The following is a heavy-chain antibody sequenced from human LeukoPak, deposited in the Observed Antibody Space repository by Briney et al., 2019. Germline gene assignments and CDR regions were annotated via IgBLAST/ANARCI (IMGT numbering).Heavy chain of an antibody. V-gene: IGHV3-23*01. CDR1: GFTFSSYA. D-gene: IGHD2-2*01. CDR3: AKDVIVVPAALFGYFDC. CDR2: ISGSGGST. Sequence: GGSLRLSCAASGFTFSSYAMSWVRQAPGKGLEWVSAISGSGGSTYYADSVKGRFTISRDNSKNTLYLQMNSLRAEDTAVYYCAKDVIVVPAALFGYFDCWGQGTLVTVSS. J-gene: IGHJ4*02.